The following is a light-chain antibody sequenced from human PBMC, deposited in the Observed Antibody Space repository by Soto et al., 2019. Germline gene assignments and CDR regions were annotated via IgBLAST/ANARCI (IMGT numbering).Light chain of an antibody. CDR1: QSLVHSDGNPY. CDR3: MQATQFPWT. CDR2: KIS. J-gene: IGKJ1*01. Sequence: IVMTQTPLSSPVTLGQPASISCRSSQSLVHSDGNPYLSWLQQRPGQPPRLLIYKISNRLSGVPDRFSGSGAGTDFTLKIRRVEAEDVGLYYCMQATQFPWTFGQGTRVEIK. V-gene: IGKV2-24*01.